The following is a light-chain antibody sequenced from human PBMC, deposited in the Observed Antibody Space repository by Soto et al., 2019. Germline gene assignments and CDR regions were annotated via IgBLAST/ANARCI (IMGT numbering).Light chain of an antibody. V-gene: IGLV2-14*01. J-gene: IGLJ2*01. CDR3: ISYTTNSPPVV. Sequence: QSALTQPASVSGSPGQSITISCTGTSGDIGSYTYVSWYQQYPGKAPKLLISEVTNRPSGVSNRFSGSKSGNTASLTISGLQDEDEAHYYCISYTTNSPPVVFGGGTKLTV. CDR2: EVT. CDR1: SGDIGSYTY.